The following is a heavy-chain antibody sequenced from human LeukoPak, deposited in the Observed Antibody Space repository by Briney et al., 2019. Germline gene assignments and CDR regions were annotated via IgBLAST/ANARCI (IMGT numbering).Heavy chain of an antibody. Sequence: ASETLSLTCAVYGGSFSGYYWSWIRQPPGKGLEWIGEINHSGSTNYNPSLKSRVTISVDTSKNQFSLKLSSVTAADTAVYYCARGGGRPYWGQGTLVTVPS. CDR1: GGSFSGYY. CDR3: ARGGGRPY. CDR2: INHSGST. V-gene: IGHV4-34*01. J-gene: IGHJ4*02. D-gene: IGHD2-15*01.